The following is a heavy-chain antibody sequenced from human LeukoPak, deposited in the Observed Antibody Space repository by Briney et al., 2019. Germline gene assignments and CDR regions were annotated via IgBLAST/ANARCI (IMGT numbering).Heavy chain of an antibody. J-gene: IGHJ4*02. V-gene: IGHV5-51*01. CDR2: IYPGDSDT. CDR3: ARRRTGSGWHLDY. CDR1: GYSFTSYW. D-gene: IGHD6-19*01. Sequence: GESLKISCKGSGYSFTSYWIGWGRQMPGRGLEWMGIIYPGDSDTRYSPSFQGQVTISADKSISTAYLQWSSLKASDTAMYYCARRRTGSGWHLDYWGQGTLVTVSS.